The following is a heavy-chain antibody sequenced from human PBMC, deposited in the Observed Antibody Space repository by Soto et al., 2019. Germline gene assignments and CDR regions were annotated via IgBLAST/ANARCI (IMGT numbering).Heavy chain of an antibody. D-gene: IGHD2-15*01. CDR2: IWYHGTTK. CDR3: AREIVVVVAAKFAFDI. Sequence: GGSLRLSCEVSGFSLSGYGMHWVRQAPGKGLEWVAVIWYHGTTKNYADSVKGRFTISRDNSMNTLYLQMNSLRAEDTAVYYCAREIVVVVAAKFAFDIWGQGTMVTVSS. V-gene: IGHV3-33*01. J-gene: IGHJ3*02. CDR1: GFSLSGYG.